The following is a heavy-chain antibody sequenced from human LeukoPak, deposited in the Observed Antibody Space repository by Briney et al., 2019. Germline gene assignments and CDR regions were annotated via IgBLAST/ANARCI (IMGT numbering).Heavy chain of an antibody. Sequence: PGRSLRLSCTASGSTFGDYAMSWFRQAPGKGLEWVGFIRSKAYGGTTEYAASVKGRFTISRDDSKSIAYLQMNSLKTEDTAVYYCTSSGGNWAFDIWGQGTMVTVSS. CDR3: TSSGGNWAFDI. V-gene: IGHV3-49*03. CDR2: IRSKAYGGTT. J-gene: IGHJ3*02. D-gene: IGHD2-15*01. CDR1: GSTFGDYA.